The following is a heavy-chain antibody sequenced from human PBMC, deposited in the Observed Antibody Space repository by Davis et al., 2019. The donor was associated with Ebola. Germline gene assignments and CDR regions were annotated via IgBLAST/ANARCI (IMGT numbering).Heavy chain of an antibody. Sequence: GESLKISCAASGFNFNSYGMHWVRQAAGHRPEPVAVPLYDGTNKSYADPVKGRFTISRDNSKNTLYLQMNSLGAEDTAVYYCARPSGSVVTAIPVDYWGQGTLVTVSS. CDR1: GFNFNSYG. J-gene: IGHJ4*02. CDR2: PLYDGTNK. V-gene: IGHV3-30*03. CDR3: ARPSGSVVTAIPVDY. D-gene: IGHD2-21*02.